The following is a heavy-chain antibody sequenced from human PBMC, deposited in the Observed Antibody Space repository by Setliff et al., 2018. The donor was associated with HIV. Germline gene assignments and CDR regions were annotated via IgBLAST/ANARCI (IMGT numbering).Heavy chain of an antibody. CDR2: IYWDDDK. D-gene: IGHD6-6*01. J-gene: IGHJ4*02. V-gene: IGHV2-5*02. CDR3: AHRRDHEAARQFDY. Sequence: SGPTLVNPTQPLTLTCTFSGFSLSTSGVGVGWIRQPPGKALEWLALIYWDDDKRYSPSLKSRLTITKDTSKNQVVLTMTNMDPVDTATYYCAHRRDHEAARQFDYWGQGTLVTVSS. CDR1: GFSLSTSGVG.